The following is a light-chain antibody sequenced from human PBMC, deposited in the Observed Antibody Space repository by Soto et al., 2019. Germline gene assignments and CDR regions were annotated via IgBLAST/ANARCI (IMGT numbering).Light chain of an antibody. Sequence: QSALTQPASVSGSPGQSITISCTGTASDVGAYDYVSWYQHHSGKPPKLLIFEVRDRPSGVSNRFSGSKSGNTASLTISGLQPEDEADYFCSSSTSSSTLVFGTVTKVTVL. CDR3: SSSTSSSTLV. V-gene: IGLV2-14*01. J-gene: IGLJ1*01. CDR2: EVR. CDR1: ASDVGAYDY.